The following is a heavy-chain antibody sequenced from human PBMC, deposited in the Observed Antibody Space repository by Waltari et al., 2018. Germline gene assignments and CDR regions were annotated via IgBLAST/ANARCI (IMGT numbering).Heavy chain of an antibody. Sequence: DVHLVESGGGLVQPWGSLRLSCTVSGFTFGRHWMHWVRQGPGKGLVWISRIDDDGSSAIYADSVKGRFTVSRDNAKNTLYLEMNNLKAEDTAVYYCASDCCGSGYRIHYWGQGTLVNVSS. CDR3: ASDCCGSGYRIHY. D-gene: IGHD3-3*01. V-gene: IGHV3-74*01. CDR1: GFTFGRHW. J-gene: IGHJ4*02. CDR2: IDDDGSSA.